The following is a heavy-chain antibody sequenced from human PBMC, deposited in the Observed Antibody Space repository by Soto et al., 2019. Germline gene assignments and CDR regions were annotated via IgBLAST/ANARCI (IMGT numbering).Heavy chain of an antibody. CDR3: ARADRSSGWYYFDY. CDR1: GYTLTELS. J-gene: IGHJ4*02. D-gene: IGHD3-22*01. V-gene: IGHV1-2*04. Sequence: ASVKVSWKVSGYTLTELSMHWVRQAPGQGLEWMGWINPNSGGTNYAQKFQGWVTMTRDTSISTAYMELSRLRSDDTAVYYCARADRSSGWYYFDYWGQGTLVTVSS. CDR2: INPNSGGT.